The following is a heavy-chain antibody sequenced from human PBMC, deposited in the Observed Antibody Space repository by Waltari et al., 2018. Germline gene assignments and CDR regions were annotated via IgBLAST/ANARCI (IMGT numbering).Heavy chain of an antibody. CDR3: ARGSGWLRHFDY. CDR2: INHSGST. Sequence: QVQLQQWGAGLLKPSETLSLTCAVYGGSFSGYYWSWIRQPPGKGLEWIGEINHSGSTNYNPSLKSRVTISVDTSKNQFSLKLSSVTAADTAVYYCARGSGWLRHFDYWGQGTLVTVSS. CDR1: GGSFSGYY. D-gene: IGHD5-12*01. V-gene: IGHV4-34*01. J-gene: IGHJ4*02.